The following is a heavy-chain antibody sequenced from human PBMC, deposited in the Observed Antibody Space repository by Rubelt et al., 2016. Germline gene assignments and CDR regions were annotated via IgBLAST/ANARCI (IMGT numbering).Heavy chain of an antibody. CDR3: AKCLRGSGYCYFDY. D-gene: IGHD3-22*01. V-gene: IGHV3-20*04. CDR1: GFTFDDFG. J-gene: IGHJ4*02. Sequence: GGSLRLSCTASGFTFDDFGMTWVRQVPGKGLEWVSGISWNGGGTGYAASLKGRFTISRDNAKNTLYLQMNSLRAEDSALYYCAKCLRGSGYCYFDYWGLGTLVTVSS. CDR2: ISWNGGGT.